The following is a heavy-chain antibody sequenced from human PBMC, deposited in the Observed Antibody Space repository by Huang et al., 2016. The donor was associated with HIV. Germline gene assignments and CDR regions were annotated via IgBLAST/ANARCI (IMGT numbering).Heavy chain of an antibody. J-gene: IGHJ1*01. CDR2: TSYDVSNQ. CDR3: ALKGDSSGWEYFRH. D-gene: IGHD6-19*01. V-gene: IGHV3-30*03. Sequence: QVQLVESGGGVVQPGRSLRRSCAASGLIFINYGMHWVRQALGNVLGWVARTSYDVSNQHYTDSVKVRFSIARDNSKNTLYIQMNSLRAEDTAVYYCALKGDSSGWEYFRHWGQGTLFTVSS. CDR1: GLIFINYG.